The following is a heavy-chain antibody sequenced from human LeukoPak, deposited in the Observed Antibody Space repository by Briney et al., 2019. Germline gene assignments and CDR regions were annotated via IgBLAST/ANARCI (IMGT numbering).Heavy chain of an antibody. Sequence: SVKVSCKASGYTFTSYAISWVRQAPGQGLEWMGGIIPIFGTANYAQKFQGRVTITADESTSTAYMELSSLRSEDTAVYYCARGSVTIFGVVTSPQYYYYGMDVWGQGTTVTVSS. V-gene: IGHV1-69*13. CDR1: GYTFTSYA. J-gene: IGHJ6*02. CDR2: IIPIFGTA. CDR3: ARGSVTIFGVVTSPQYYYYGMDV. D-gene: IGHD3-3*01.